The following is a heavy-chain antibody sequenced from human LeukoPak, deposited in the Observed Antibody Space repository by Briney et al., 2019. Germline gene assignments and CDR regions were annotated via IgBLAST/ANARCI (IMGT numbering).Heavy chain of an antibody. CDR1: GFTFSSYS. CDR2: ISYDGSNK. D-gene: IGHD6-13*01. V-gene: IGHV3-30*03. CDR3: ATSAYSSSWYVFDY. Sequence: GGSLRLSCAASGFTFSSYSMNWVRQAPGKGLEWVAVISYDGSNKYYADSVKGRFTISRDNAKNSLYLQMNSLRAEDTAVYYCATSAYSSSWYVFDYWGQGTLVTVSS. J-gene: IGHJ4*02.